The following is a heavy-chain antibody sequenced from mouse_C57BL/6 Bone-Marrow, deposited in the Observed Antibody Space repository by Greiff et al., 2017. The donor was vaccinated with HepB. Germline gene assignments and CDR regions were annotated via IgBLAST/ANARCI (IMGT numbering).Heavy chain of an antibody. Sequence: DVKLQESGPELVKPGASVKIPCKASGYTFTDYNMDWVKQSHGKSLEWIGDINPNNGGTIYNQKFKGKATLTVDKSSSTAYMELRSLTSEDTAVYYCARGYYGSSYKVFAYWGQGTLVTVSA. V-gene: IGHV1-18*01. CDR1: GYTFTDYN. J-gene: IGHJ3*01. CDR2: INPNNGGT. CDR3: ARGYYGSSYKVFAY. D-gene: IGHD1-1*01.